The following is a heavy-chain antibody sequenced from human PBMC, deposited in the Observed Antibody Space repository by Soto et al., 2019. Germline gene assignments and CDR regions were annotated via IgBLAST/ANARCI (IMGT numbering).Heavy chain of an antibody. V-gene: IGHV4-39*01. CDR2: IYYSGST. Sequence: SETLSLTCTVSGGSISSSSYYWGWIRQPPGKGLEWIGSIYYSGSTYYNPSLKSRVTISVDTSKNQFSLKLSSVTAADTAVYYCARHLVGGDPYNWFDPWGQGTLVTVSS. D-gene: IGHD1-26*01. J-gene: IGHJ5*02. CDR3: ARHLVGGDPYNWFDP. CDR1: GGSISSSSYY.